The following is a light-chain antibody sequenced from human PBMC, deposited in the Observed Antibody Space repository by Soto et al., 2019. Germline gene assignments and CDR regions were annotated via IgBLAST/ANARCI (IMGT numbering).Light chain of an antibody. V-gene: IGKV3-11*01. Sequence: EIVLTQSPATLSLSPGERATLSCRASQSVSSYLGWYQQNPGQAPRLLIYDASNRSTGIPARFSVSGSGTDFTLTISSLEPDEFAVYYCQHRRNWPLTFGGGTKVELK. CDR1: QSVSSY. CDR2: DAS. CDR3: QHRRNWPLT. J-gene: IGKJ4*01.